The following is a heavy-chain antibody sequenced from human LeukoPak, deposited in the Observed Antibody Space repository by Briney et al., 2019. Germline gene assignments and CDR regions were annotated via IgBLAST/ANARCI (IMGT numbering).Heavy chain of an antibody. CDR1: GASFSSYC. Sequence: PSGTLSLTCPVSGASFSSYCWSWIRQPPGKGLDWIGSIYYSGSTNYNPSLKSRVTISVDTSKNQYSLKLSSVTATDTAVYYCARLDAMVRGELDPWGQGTLVTVSS. J-gene: IGHJ5*02. CDR2: IYYSGST. CDR3: ARLDAMVRGELDP. V-gene: IGHV4-59*08. D-gene: IGHD3-10*01.